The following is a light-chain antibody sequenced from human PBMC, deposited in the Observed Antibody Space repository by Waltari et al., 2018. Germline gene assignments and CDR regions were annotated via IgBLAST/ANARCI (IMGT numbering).Light chain of an antibody. Sequence: QSVLTQPPSASGTPGQRVTISCSGSSSNIGSNSVHWYQQLPGTAPNLPIYGNNPRPSGVPDRFSGSKSGTSASLAISGLRSDDEADYYCATWDDSLGGLWVFGGGTKLTVL. CDR1: SSNIGSNS. CDR2: GNN. J-gene: IGLJ3*02. V-gene: IGLV1-47*01. CDR3: ATWDDSLGGLWV.